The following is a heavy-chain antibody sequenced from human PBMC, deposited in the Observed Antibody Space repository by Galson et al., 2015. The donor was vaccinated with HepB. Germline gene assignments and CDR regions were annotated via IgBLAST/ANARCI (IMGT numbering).Heavy chain of an antibody. V-gene: IGHV1-69*10. CDR2: IIPILGIA. D-gene: IGHD4-11*01. CDR1: GGTFSSYA. J-gene: IGHJ5*02. Sequence: SVKVSCKASGGTFSSYAISWVRQAPGQGLEWMGGIIPILGIANYAQKFQGRVTITADKSTSTAYMELSSLRSEDTAVYYCARGGENSNYASNWFDPWGQGTLVTVSS. CDR3: ARGGENSNYASNWFDP.